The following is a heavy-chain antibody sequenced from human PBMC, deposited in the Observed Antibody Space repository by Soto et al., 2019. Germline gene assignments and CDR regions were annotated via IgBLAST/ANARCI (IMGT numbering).Heavy chain of an antibody. CDR2: INPNSGGT. Sequence: QVQLVQSGAEVKKPGASVKVSCKASGYTFTGYYMHWVRQAPGQGLEWMGWINPNSGGTNYAQKFQGWVTMTRDTSVSTAYMELSRLRSDDTAVYYCARVGDYYDSSGTPPFDYWGQGTLVTVSS. D-gene: IGHD3-22*01. CDR1: GYTFTGYY. CDR3: ARVGDYYDSSGTPPFDY. V-gene: IGHV1-2*04. J-gene: IGHJ4*02.